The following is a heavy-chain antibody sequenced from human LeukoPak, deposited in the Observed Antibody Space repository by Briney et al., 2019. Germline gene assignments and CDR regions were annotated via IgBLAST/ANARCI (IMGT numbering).Heavy chain of an antibody. CDR3: ARVLYSSSWLPGYYYGMNV. D-gene: IGHD6-13*01. CDR2: IYYSGST. CDR1: GGSISSYY. J-gene: IGHJ6*02. V-gene: IGHV4-59*01. Sequence: KASETLSLTCTVSGGSISSYYWSWIRQPPGKGLEWIGYIYYSGSTNYNPSLKSRVTISVDTSKNQFSLKLSSVTAADTAVYYCARVLYSSSWLPGYYYGMNVWGQGTTVTVSS.